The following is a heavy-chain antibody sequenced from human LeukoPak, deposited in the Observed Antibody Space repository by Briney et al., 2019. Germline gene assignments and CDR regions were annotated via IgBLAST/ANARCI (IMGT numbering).Heavy chain of an antibody. CDR3: ARIPLVSDTSDY. Sequence: GGSLRLSCAASGFTVSSNYMSWVRQAPGKGLEWVSVIYSGGSTYYADSVKGRFTISRDNSKNTLYLQMNSLRAEDTAVYYCARIPLVSDTSDYWGQGTLVTVSS. CDR2: IYSGGST. V-gene: IGHV3-66*01. D-gene: IGHD6-13*01. J-gene: IGHJ4*02. CDR1: GFTVSSNY.